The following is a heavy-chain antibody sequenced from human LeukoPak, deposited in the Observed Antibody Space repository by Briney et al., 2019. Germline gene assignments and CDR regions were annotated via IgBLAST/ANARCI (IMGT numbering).Heavy chain of an antibody. Sequence: GGPLRLSCAASGSPFSSYEMNWVRQAPGKGLEWVSYISSSGSTIYYAASVKGRFTLSRDNAKNSLYLQRNSLRAEDTAVYYCASTMWTQQDYGGQGTLVTVSS. CDR2: ISSSGSTI. CDR1: GSPFSSYE. CDR3: ASTMWTQQDY. J-gene: IGHJ4*02. D-gene: IGHD3/OR15-3a*01. V-gene: IGHV3-48*03.